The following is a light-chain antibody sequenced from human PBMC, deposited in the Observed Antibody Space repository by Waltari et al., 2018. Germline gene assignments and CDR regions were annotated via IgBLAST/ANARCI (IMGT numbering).Light chain of an antibody. CDR2: DVT. Sequence: QSALTQPRSVSGSPGQSVTISCTGTSSDVGGYNYVSWYQQHPGKAPKLIIYDVTKRPSGVPDRVSVSKSGNTASLTISGLQAEDEADYYCCSYGGSYSFVVFGGGTKLTVL. J-gene: IGLJ2*01. CDR3: CSYGGSYSFVV. CDR1: SSDVGGYNY. V-gene: IGLV2-11*01.